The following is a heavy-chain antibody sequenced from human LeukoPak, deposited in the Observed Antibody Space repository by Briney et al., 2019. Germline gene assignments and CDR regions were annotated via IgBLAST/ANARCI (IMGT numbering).Heavy chain of an antibody. CDR2: IGTAGDP. D-gene: IGHD1-26*01. CDR3: ARAPRGSCPDY. CDR1: GFTFSSSA. Sequence: RGSLRLSCAASGFTFSSSAMNWVRQAPEKGLEWVSAIGTAGDPYYPGSVKGRFAISRENAKNSLYLQMNSLRAGDTAVYYCARAPRGSCPDYWGQGTLVTVSS. J-gene: IGHJ4*02. V-gene: IGHV3-13*05.